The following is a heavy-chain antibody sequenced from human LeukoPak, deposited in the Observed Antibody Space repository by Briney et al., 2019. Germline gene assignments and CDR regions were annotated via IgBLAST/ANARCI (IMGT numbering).Heavy chain of an antibody. J-gene: IGHJ5*02. Sequence: GGSLRLSCTVSGFTVSSNSMSWVRQAPGKGLEWVSFIYSDNTYYSDSVKGRFTISRDNSKNTLYLQMNSLRAEDTAVYYCARQDSSGYFNWFDPWGQGTLVTVSS. CDR1: GFTVSSNS. D-gene: IGHD3-22*01. CDR2: IYSDNT. CDR3: ARQDSSGYFNWFDP. V-gene: IGHV3-53*01.